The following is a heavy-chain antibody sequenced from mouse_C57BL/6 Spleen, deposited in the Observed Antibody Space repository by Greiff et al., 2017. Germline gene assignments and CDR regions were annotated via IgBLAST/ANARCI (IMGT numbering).Heavy chain of an antibody. CDR2: IDPNSGGT. J-gene: IGHJ2*01. D-gene: IGHD3-2*02. Sequence: QVQLQQPGAELVKPGASVKLSCKASGYTFTSYWMHWVKQRPGRGLEWIGRIDPNSGGTKYNEKFKSKATLTVDKPSSTAYMQLSSLTSEDSAVYEGARVDSAGYVYYFDYWGQGTTLTVSS. V-gene: IGHV1-72*01. CDR3: ARVDSAGYVYYFDY. CDR1: GYTFTSYW.